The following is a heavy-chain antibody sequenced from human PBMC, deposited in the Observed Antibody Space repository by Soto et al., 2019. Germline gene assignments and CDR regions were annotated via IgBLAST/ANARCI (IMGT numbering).Heavy chain of an antibody. D-gene: IGHD6-19*01. V-gene: IGHV4-59*08. J-gene: IGHJ4*02. CDR2: IYYSGST. CDR1: GGSISSYY. Sequence: PSETLSLTCTVSGGSISSYYWSWIRQPPGKGLEWIGYIYYSGSTNYNPSLKSRVTISVDTSKNQFSLKLSSVTAADTAVYYCALAGRETYFDYWGQGTLVTVSS. CDR3: ALAGRETYFDY.